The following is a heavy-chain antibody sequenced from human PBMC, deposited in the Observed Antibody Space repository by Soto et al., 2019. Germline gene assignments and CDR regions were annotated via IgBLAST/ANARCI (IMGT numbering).Heavy chain of an antibody. CDR1: GGSISSSSYY. CDR3: ARHYDFWSGYYRFDP. Sequence: SETLSLTCTVSGGSISSSSYYWGWIRQPPGKGLEWIGSIYYSGSTYYNPSLKSRVTISVDTSKNQFSLKLSSVTAADTAVYYCARHYDFWSGYYRFDPWGQGTLVTVSS. CDR2: IYYSGST. D-gene: IGHD3-3*01. V-gene: IGHV4-39*01. J-gene: IGHJ5*02.